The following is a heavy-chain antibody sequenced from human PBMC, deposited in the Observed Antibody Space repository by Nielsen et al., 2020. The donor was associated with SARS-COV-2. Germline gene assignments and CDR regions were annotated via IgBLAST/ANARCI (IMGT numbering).Heavy chain of an antibody. Sequence: VRQMPGKGLEWIGYIYYSGSTNYNPSLKSRVTISVDTSKNQFSLKLSSVTAADTAVYYCARVYYYGSGSRRPYYYGMDVWGQGTTVTVSS. D-gene: IGHD3-10*01. J-gene: IGHJ6*02. CDR3: ARVYYYGSGSRRPYYYGMDV. CDR2: IYYSGST. V-gene: IGHV4-59*01.